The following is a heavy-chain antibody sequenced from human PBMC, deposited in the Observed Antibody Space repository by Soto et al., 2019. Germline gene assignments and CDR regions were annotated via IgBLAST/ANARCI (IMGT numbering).Heavy chain of an antibody. CDR2: IYYSGST. CDR3: ATTYYDILTGPYGMDV. J-gene: IGHJ6*02. CDR1: GGSISSSSYY. V-gene: IGHV4-39*01. D-gene: IGHD3-9*01. Sequence: PSETLSLTCTVSGGSISSSSYYWGWIRQPPGKGLEWIGSIYYSGSTYYNPSLKSRVTISVDTSKNQFSLKLSSVTAADTAVYYCATTYYDILTGPYGMDVWGQGTTVTVSS.